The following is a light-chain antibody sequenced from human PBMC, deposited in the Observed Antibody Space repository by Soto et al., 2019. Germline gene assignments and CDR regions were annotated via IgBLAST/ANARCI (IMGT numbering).Light chain of an antibody. CDR2: GVA. CDR3: QQKNSGPPAWT. CDR1: QSVRSN. V-gene: IGKV3D-15*01. J-gene: IGKJ1*01. Sequence: EIVVTQSPSTLRVSRGERATLACRASQSVRSNLAWYQQKRGQSPRLRVNGVAVRATGMPARFSFSGSETGFNITIISGQADHVEVYFCQQKNSGPPAWTFGQGTKVDIK.